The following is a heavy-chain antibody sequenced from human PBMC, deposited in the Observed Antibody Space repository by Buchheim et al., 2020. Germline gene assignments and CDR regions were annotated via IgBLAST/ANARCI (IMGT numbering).Heavy chain of an antibody. CDR1: GFTFRTYG. Sequence: VQLVESGGGVVQSGKSLRLSCAVSGFTFRTYGIHWVRQAPGKGLEWVAFIWFDGSKEYYADSVKGRFTISRDNSNNTLFLQMNSLRVDDTAVYYCARGCGGHCYWEIDDWGQGTL. V-gene: IGHV3-33*01. CDR3: ARGCGGHCYWEIDD. D-gene: IGHD2-21*02. CDR2: IWFDGSKE. J-gene: IGHJ4*02.